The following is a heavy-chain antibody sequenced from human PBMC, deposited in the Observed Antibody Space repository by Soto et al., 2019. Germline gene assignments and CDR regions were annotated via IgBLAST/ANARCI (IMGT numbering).Heavy chain of an antibody. CDR1: GYTFTSYA. V-gene: IGHV1-3*01. J-gene: IGHJ4*02. D-gene: IGHD6-13*01. Sequence: QVQLVQSGAEVKKPGASVKVSCKASGYTFTSYAMHWVRQAPGQSLEWMGWINAGNGNTKYSQKFQGRVTITRDTSASTAYMELSSLRSEDTAVYYCAREVASSSWPYFDYWGQGTLVTVSS. CDR2: INAGNGNT. CDR3: AREVASSSWPYFDY.